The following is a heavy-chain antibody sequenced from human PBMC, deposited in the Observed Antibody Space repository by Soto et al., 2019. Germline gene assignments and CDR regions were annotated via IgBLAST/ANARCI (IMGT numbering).Heavy chain of an antibody. CDR3: ARAGYCSGGTCFHGNCDY. CDR2: INPNGGST. Sequence: QVQLVQSGAEVNRPGASVKVSCKASGYTFTTYYMHWVRQAPGQGLEWLGIINPNGGSTTYAQKFPCRVTMTRDTSTSTVYLELSSLRSEDTAVYYCARAGYCSGGTCFHGNCDYWGQGTLVTVSA. J-gene: IGHJ4*02. V-gene: IGHV1-46*01. D-gene: IGHD2-15*01. CDR1: GYTFTTYY.